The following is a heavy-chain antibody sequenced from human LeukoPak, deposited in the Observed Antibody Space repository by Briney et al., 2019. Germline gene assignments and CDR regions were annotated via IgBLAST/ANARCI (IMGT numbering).Heavy chain of an antibody. V-gene: IGHV4-39*01. J-gene: IGHJ3*02. CDR2: IYYDGNT. CDR1: GGSIGGHTFY. Sequence: SETLSLTCNVSGGSIGGHTFYWDWIRQPPGKGLEWIATIYYDGNTFYNPSLKSRVAISIDMSKSQFFLHLTSVSAADTAVYYCARLTALAGHRGAFDIWGPGTLVTVSS. D-gene: IGHD6-19*01. CDR3: ARLTALAGHRGAFDI.